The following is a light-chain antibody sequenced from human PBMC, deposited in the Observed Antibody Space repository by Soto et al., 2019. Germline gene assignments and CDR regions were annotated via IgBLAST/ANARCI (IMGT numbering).Light chain of an antibody. V-gene: IGLV2-14*01. Sequence: QSALAQPASVSGSPGQSITISCTGTSSDLGDYNSVSWYQHHPGKAPKLMIYDVSHRPSGVSNRFSASKSGNTASLTISGLQTEDEADYYCSSHTTVRTLVFREATTVTVL. CDR3: SSHTTVRTLV. CDR1: SSDLGDYNS. J-gene: IGLJ3*02. CDR2: DVS.